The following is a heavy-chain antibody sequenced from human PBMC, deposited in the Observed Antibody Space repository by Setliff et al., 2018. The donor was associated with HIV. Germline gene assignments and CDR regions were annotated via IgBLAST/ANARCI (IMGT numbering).Heavy chain of an antibody. CDR2: IYYSGST. CDR3: AREGARHYGSGRYHSWFDP. J-gene: IGHJ5*02. Sequence: SETLSLTCTVSGGSISSHYWSWIRQPPGKGLEWIGYIYYSGSTYYNPSLKSRVTMSVDTSKNQFSLKLSSVTAADTAVYYCAREGARHYGSGRYHSWFDPWGQGTQVTVS. CDR1: GGSISSHY. D-gene: IGHD3-10*01. V-gene: IGHV4-59*11.